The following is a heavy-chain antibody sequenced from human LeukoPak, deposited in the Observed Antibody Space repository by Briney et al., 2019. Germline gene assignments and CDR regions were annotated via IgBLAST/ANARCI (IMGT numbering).Heavy chain of an antibody. D-gene: IGHD5-12*01. Sequence: GGSLRLSCAGSGFTVSSKYMSWVRQAPGKGLERVSVIYSGGSTDYADSVKGRFTMSRDNSKNMLYLQMNSLRVDDTAVYFCARGRGYSGYDVSLPFDYWGQGTLVTVSS. CDR2: IYSGGST. J-gene: IGHJ4*02. CDR3: ARGRGYSGYDVSLPFDY. V-gene: IGHV3-66*01. CDR1: GFTVSSKY.